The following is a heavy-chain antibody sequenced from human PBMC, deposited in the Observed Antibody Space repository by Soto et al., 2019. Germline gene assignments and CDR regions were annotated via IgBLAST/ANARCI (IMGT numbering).Heavy chain of an antibody. CDR2: IDPSDSYT. CDR3: ARLSDILTGPPPYGMDV. J-gene: IGHJ6*02. V-gene: IGHV5-10-1*01. CDR1: GYSFTSYW. D-gene: IGHD3-9*01. Sequence: GESLKISCKGSGYSFTSYWISWVLQIPWKGLEWMGRIDPSDSYTNYSPSFQGHVTISADKSISTAYLQWSSLKASDTAMYYCARLSDILTGPPPYGMDVWGQGTTVTVSS.